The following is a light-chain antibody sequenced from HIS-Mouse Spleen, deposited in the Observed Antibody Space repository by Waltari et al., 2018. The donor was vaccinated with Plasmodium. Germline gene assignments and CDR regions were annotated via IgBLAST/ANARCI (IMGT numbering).Light chain of an antibody. CDR3: CSYAGSYTLV. Sequence: QSALTQPRSVSGSPGQSVTISCTGTSSDVGGYKYVSWYQQHPGKAPKLMIYDVSMRPSGVPDRFSGSKSGNTASLTISGLQAEDEADYYCCSYAGSYTLVFGGGTKLTVL. CDR2: DVS. V-gene: IGLV2-11*01. J-gene: IGLJ2*01. CDR1: SSDVGGYKY.